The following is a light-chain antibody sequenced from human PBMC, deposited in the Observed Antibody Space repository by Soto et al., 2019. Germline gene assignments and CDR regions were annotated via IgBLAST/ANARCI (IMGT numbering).Light chain of an antibody. Sequence: DIQMTQSPSSLSASVGDRVTITCRASQGIRYALGWYQQKPGTAPKRLIYGASILQNGVPSRFGGSGSGTEFTLTISSLQPEDFGSYYCQHMRTFGQGTKVDIK. CDR2: GAS. CDR3: QHMRT. V-gene: IGKV1-17*01. CDR1: QGIRYA. J-gene: IGKJ1*01.